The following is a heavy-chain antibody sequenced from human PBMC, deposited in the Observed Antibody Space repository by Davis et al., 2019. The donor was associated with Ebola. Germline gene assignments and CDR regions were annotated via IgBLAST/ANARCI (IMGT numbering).Heavy chain of an antibody. CDR3: ATQQSGEPIFDY. J-gene: IGHJ4*02. D-gene: IGHD7-27*01. Sequence: SVKVSCKASGYTFNSYGISWVRQAPGQGLEWIGGIIPIFGAANYAQKFQGRVTFTADESTSTAYMELSSLTSEDTAVYFCATQQSGEPIFDYWGQGTLVTVSS. V-gene: IGHV1-69*13. CDR1: GYTFNSYG. CDR2: IIPIFGAA.